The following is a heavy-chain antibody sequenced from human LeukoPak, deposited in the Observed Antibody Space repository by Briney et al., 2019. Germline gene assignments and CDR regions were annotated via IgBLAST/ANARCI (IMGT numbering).Heavy chain of an antibody. D-gene: IGHD4-17*01. CDR2: IIPIFGTA. J-gene: IGHJ3*02. Sequence: ASVKVSCKASGYTFTSYGISWVRQAPGQGLEWMGGIIPIFGTANYAQKFQGRVTITADESTSTAYMELSSLRSEDTAVYYCARESYGDYVHAFDIWGQGTMVTVSS. V-gene: IGHV1-69*13. CDR3: ARESYGDYVHAFDI. CDR1: GYTFTSYG.